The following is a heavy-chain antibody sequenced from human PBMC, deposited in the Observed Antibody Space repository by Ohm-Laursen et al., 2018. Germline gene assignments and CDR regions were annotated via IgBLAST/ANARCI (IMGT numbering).Heavy chain of an antibody. V-gene: IGHV3-23*01. CDR2: ITGSGDTT. J-gene: IGHJ4*02. CDR1: GFTFNSYA. D-gene: IGHD3-22*01. CDR3: AKDPLADYYDSSGYFDY. Sequence: SLRLSCAASGFTFNSYAMSWVRQAPGKGLEWVSDITGSGDTTYYADSVKGRFTISRDNSKNTLYLQMNSLRAEDTAVYYCAKDPLADYYDSSGYFDYWGQGTLVTVSS.